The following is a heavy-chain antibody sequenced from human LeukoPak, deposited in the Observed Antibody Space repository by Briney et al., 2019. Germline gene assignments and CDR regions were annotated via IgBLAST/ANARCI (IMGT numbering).Heavy chain of an antibody. V-gene: IGHV1-69*04. D-gene: IGHD2-21*02. CDR3: ARDPGPALAYCGGDRYDY. Sequence: SVKVSCKASGGTFSSYAISWVRQAPGQGLEWMGRIIPILGIANYAQKFQGRVTITADKSTSTAYMELSSLRSEDTAVYYCARDPGPALAYCGGDRYDYWGQGTLVTVSS. CDR2: IIPILGIA. CDR1: GGTFSSYA. J-gene: IGHJ4*02.